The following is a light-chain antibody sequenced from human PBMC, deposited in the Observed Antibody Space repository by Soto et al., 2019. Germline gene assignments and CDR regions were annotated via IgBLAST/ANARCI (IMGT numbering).Light chain of an antibody. V-gene: IGLV1-40*01. CDR1: SSNIGAGYD. J-gene: IGLJ3*02. Sequence: QSVLTQPPSVSGAPGQRVTISCTGSSSNIGAGYDVHWYQQLPGTAPKLLIYGNSNRPSVVPDRFSGSKSGTSASLAITGLQAEDEADYYCPSYDSSLSGSVFGGGTKLTVL. CDR3: PSYDSSLSGSV. CDR2: GNS.